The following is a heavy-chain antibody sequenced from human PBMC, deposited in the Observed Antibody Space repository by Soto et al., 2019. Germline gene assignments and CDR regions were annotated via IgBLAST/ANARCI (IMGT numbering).Heavy chain of an antibody. CDR3: ARQVRGYDVVYNWFDP. CDR1: GGSISSSSYY. V-gene: IGHV4-39*01. Sequence: PSETLSLTCTVSGGSISSSSYYWGWIRQPPGKGLEWIGSIYYSGSTYYNPSLKSRVTISVDTSKNQFSLKLSSVTATDTAVYYCARQVRGYDVVYNWFDPWGQGTLVTVSS. D-gene: IGHD5-12*01. CDR2: IYYSGST. J-gene: IGHJ5*02.